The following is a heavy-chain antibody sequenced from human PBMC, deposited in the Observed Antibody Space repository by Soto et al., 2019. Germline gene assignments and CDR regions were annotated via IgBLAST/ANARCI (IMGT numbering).Heavy chain of an antibody. Sequence: EVQVVESGGGLVQPGGSLRLSCAASGFTFRNYWMSWVRRAPGKGLEWVANIKEDGSEKLYVDSVRGRFTISRDNANNSRYLQMTSLRAEDTAVYYCATYSGSYSFESWGQGTLVTVSP. CDR1: GFTFRNYW. CDR3: ATYSGSYSFES. V-gene: IGHV3-7*01. CDR2: IKEDGSEK. D-gene: IGHD1-26*01. J-gene: IGHJ4*02.